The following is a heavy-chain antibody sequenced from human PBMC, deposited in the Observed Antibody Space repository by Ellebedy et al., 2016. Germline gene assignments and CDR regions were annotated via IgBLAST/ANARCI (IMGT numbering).Heavy chain of an antibody. CDR1: GFTFGDYA. V-gene: IGHV3-49*03. J-gene: IGHJ3*02. D-gene: IGHD6-13*01. CDR3: TSPIAAAGTNAFDI. Sequence: GGSLRLSCTASGFTFGDYAMSWLRQAPGKGLEWVGFIRSKAYGGTTEYAASVKGRFTISRDDSKSIAYLQMNSLKTEDTAVYYCTSPIAAAGTNAFDIWGQGTMVTVSS. CDR2: IRSKAYGGTT.